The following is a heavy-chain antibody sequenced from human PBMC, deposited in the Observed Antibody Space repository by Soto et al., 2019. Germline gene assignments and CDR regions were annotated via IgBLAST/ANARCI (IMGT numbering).Heavy chain of an antibody. Sequence: SETLSLTSAVAGGSINNFYWIWIRRPPGKGLEWLGYIYSSGDTNYSPSLKSRVTISVDRSKNQFSLKLSSVPAADTAVYYCARDYPYFTLTTTGGMDVWGQGTTVTVSS. CDR1: GGSINNFY. D-gene: IGHD4-17*01. V-gene: IGHV4-59*01. CDR2: IYSSGDT. CDR3: ARDYPYFTLTTTGGMDV. J-gene: IGHJ6*02.